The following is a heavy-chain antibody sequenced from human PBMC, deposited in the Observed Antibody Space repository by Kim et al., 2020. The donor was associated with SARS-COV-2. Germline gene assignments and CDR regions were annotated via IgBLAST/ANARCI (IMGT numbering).Heavy chain of an antibody. J-gene: IGHJ3*02. CDR2: ISYDGSNK. D-gene: IGHD4-17*01. Sequence: GGSLRLSCAASGFTFSSYAMHWVRQAPGKGLEWVAVISYDGSNKYYADSVKGRFTISRDNSKNTLYLQMNSLRAEDTAVYYCARYGDYEAFDIWGQGTMVTVSS. V-gene: IGHV3-30-3*01. CDR3: ARYGDYEAFDI. CDR1: GFTFSSYA.